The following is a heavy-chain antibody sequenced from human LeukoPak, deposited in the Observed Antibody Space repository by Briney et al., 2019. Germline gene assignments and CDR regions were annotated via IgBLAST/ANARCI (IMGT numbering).Heavy chain of an antibody. CDR1: GGSISSYY. Sequence: SETLSLTCTVSGGSISSYYWSWIRHPAGKGLEWFGRIYTSGSTNYNPSLKSRVTMSVDTSKNQFSLKLSSVTAADTAVYYCARPSIAPGPFDIWGQGTMVTVSS. CDR3: ARPSIAPGPFDI. CDR2: IYTSGST. V-gene: IGHV4-4*07. J-gene: IGHJ3*02.